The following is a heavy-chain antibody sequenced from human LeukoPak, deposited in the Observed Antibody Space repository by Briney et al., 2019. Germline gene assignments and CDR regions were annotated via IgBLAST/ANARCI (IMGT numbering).Heavy chain of an antibody. CDR3: ASEGSIGKLR. V-gene: IGHV6-1*01. CDR1: GDSVSINTAA. J-gene: IGHJ4*02. Sequence: SQTLSLTFALSGDSVSINTAAWNWIRQSPSRGLEWLGRTYYRSKWYNDYAVSVKSRITINPDTSKNQFSLQLNSVTPEDTAVYYCASEGSIGKLRWGQGTLVTVSS. D-gene: IGHD1-26*01. CDR2: TYYRSKWYN.